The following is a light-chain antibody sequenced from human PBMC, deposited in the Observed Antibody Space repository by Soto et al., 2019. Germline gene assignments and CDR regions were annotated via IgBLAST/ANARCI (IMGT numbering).Light chain of an antibody. Sequence: QSVLTQPPSVSAAPGQKVTISCSGSSSNIGNNYVFWYQQLPGTDPKLLIYDNDKRPSGIPDRFSGSKSGKSATLGITGLQAGDEADYYCATWDRSQSVWVFGGGTKVTVL. J-gene: IGLJ3*02. CDR1: SSNIGNNY. CDR3: ATWDRSQSVWV. V-gene: IGLV1-51*01. CDR2: DND.